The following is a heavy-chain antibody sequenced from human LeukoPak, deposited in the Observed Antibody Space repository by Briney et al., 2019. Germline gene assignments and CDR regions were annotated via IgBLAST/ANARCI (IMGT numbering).Heavy chain of an antibody. D-gene: IGHD1-26*01. J-gene: IGHJ3*02. V-gene: IGHV3-15*01. CDR2: IKRQSDGGTT. CDR3: KGATTTFDI. CDR1: GFTFGCYW. Sequence: KPGGSLRPSCAASGFTFGCYWMHWVRQAPGKGLEWVGRIKRQSDGGTTDYAAPVSGRFTISRDDSKNTVYLQMSGLKTEDTAMYYCKGATTTFDIWGQGTMVTVSS.